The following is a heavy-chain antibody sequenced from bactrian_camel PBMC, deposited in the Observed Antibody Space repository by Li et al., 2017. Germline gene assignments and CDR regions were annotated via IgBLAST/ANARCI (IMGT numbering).Heavy chain of an antibody. D-gene: IGHD5*01. CDR3: ANWGDNY. V-gene: IGHV3S55*01. Sequence: HVQLVESGGDSVQIGGSLRLSCEVSAEHYRTCSMGWYRQAPGKERRLVSAIRSDGSTWYRDSVQGRFTISQDNTKNTLYLQLNYLKTEDTAMYYCANWGDNYWGQGTQVTVS. J-gene: IGHJ4*01. CDR2: IRSDGST. CDR1: AEHYRTCS.